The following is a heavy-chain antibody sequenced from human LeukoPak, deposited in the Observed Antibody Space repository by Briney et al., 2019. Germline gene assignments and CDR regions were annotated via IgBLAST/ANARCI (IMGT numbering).Heavy chain of an antibody. CDR1: GFTFSSYG. J-gene: IGHJ6*03. Sequence: PGRSLRLSCAASGFTFSSYGMHWVRQAPGKGLEWVAVISYDGSNKYYADSVKGRFTISRDNSKNTLYLQMNSLRAEDTAVYYCARDRSSGYFHLIMGDYYYMDVWGKGTTVTVSS. CDR3: ARDRSSGYFHLIMGDYYYMDV. D-gene: IGHD3-22*01. CDR2: ISYDGSNK. V-gene: IGHV3-30*03.